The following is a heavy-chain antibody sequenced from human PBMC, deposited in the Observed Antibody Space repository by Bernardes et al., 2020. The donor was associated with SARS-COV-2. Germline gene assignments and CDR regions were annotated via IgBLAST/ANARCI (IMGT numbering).Heavy chain of an antibody. J-gene: IGHJ4*02. Sequence: GSLRLSCAASGFTFSSYAMNWVRQAPGKGLEWVTTISDSGSATYYADSVKGRFTIARDNSKNTLYLQMNILRADDTAIYYCAKFMSSSSWGGDHWGQGTLVTVSS. D-gene: IGHD6-13*01. CDR1: GFTFSSYA. V-gene: IGHV3-23*01. CDR2: ISDSGSAT. CDR3: AKFMSSSSWGGDH.